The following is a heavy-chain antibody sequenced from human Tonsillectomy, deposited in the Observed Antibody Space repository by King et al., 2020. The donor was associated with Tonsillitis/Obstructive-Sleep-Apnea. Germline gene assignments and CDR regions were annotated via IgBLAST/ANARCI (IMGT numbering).Heavy chain of an antibody. D-gene: IGHD5-12*01. Sequence: VQLQQWGAGLLKPSETLSLTCAVYGGSFSGYYWSWIRQPPGKGLEWSGEINHSGSTNYNPSLKSRVTISEDTSKNQFSLKLSSVTAADTAVYYCGGGYDYYYYAMDVWGQGTTATVSS. CDR1: GGSFSGYY. J-gene: IGHJ6*02. V-gene: IGHV4-34*01. CDR2: INHSGST. CDR3: GGGYDYYYYAMDV.